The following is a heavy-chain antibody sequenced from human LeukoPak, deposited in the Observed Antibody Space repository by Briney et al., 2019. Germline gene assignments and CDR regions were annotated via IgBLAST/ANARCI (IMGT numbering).Heavy chain of an antibody. CDR2: IYYSGST. CDR3: AQTMVGYYYYYMDV. CDR1: GGSISSYY. D-gene: IGHD3-10*02. J-gene: IGHJ6*03. V-gene: IGHV4-59*01. Sequence: PSETLSLTCTVSGGSISSYYWSWIRQPPGKGLEWIGYIYYSGSTNYNPSLKSRVTISVDTSKNQFSLKLSSVTAADTAVYYCAQTMVGYYYYYMDVWGKGTTVTVSS.